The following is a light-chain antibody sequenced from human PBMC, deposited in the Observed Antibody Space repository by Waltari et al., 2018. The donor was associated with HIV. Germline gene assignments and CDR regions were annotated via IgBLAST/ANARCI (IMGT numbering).Light chain of an antibody. CDR2: TRK. J-gene: IGLJ3*02. CDR1: NSNIGTYS. Sequence: QSVLTQSPSASATPGQTVTISCAGGNSNIGTYSVNWYQHIQGTAPKTFLYTRKQLPLGVPDRFSGSVSGTSASLTITVLQPADEAYYYCASWDDTFNGPVFGGGTKLTVL. CDR3: ASWDDTFNGPV. V-gene: IGLV1-44*01.